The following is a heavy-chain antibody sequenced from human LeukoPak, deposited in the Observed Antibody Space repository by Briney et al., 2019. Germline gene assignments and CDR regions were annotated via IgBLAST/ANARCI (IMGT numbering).Heavy chain of an antibody. Sequence: PGGSLRLSCAASGFTFSTYAMSWVRQAPGKGPEWVSAIGASGGSTDYADSVKGRFTISRDDSKNTLYLQMNSLRAEDTAVYYCAKETGVFYGIDVWGKGTTVTASS. V-gene: IGHV3-23*01. D-gene: IGHD1-1*01. CDR1: GFTFSTYA. J-gene: IGHJ6*04. CDR2: IGASGGST. CDR3: AKETGVFYGIDV.